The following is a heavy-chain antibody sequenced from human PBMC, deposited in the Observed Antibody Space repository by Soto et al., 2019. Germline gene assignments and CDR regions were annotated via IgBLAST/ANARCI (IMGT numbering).Heavy chain of an antibody. J-gene: IGHJ4*02. CDR3: GKRSLLVAPT. CDR2: IDNGGKT. CDR1: GRTFSINADF. Sequence: SSETLSLTCTVSGRTFSINADFWYLAWIRQPPGKGLEWIGSIDNGGKTYYNPHLKSRVIISADTSKNQFSLSLNSVTAADRAIYYCGKRSLLVAPTWGQGXLVTVYS. D-gene: IGHD2-21*01. V-gene: IGHV4-39*01.